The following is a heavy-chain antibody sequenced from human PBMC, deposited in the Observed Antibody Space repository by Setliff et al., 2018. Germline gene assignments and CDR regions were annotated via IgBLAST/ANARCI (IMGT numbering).Heavy chain of an antibody. CDR2: IYIGGRA. V-gene: IGHV4-4*07. CDR1: GGSISSYY. Sequence: SETLSLTCTVSGGSISSYYWSWIRQPAGKGLEWIGHIYIGGRANYNPSLKSRVTMSIDTSKNQFSLKLNSVTAADMAVYYCAREQWLDPTGYYHMDVWAKGTTVHVS. CDR3: AREQWLDPTGYYHMDV. D-gene: IGHD6-19*01. J-gene: IGHJ6*03.